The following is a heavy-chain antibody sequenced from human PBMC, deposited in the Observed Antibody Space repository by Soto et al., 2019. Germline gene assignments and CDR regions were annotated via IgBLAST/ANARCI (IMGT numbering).Heavy chain of an antibody. CDR1: GGSISSYY. CDR3: ARIAAAGFDY. Sequence: QVQLQESGPGLVKPSETQSLTCTVSGGSISSYYWSWIRQPPGKGLEWIGYIYYSGSTNYNPSLKSRVTISVDTSKNQFSLKLSSVTAADTAVYYCARIAAAGFDYWGQGTLVTVSS. D-gene: IGHD6-13*01. CDR2: IYYSGST. V-gene: IGHV4-59*08. J-gene: IGHJ4*02.